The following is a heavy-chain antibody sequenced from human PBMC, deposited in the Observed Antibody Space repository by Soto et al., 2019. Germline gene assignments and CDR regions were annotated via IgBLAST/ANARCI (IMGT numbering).Heavy chain of an antibody. CDR3: AKDARMVRKEHY. J-gene: IGHJ4*02. Sequence: GGSLRLSCAASGFTVSSSQMTWVRQAPGEALEWVSVIFIGGTTQYAVSVKGRFSISRDYSKNTLYLQMNSLRAEDTAVYYCAKDARMVRKEHYWGQETWVTVSS. CDR1: GFTVSSSQ. CDR2: IFIGGTT. V-gene: IGHV3-53*01. D-gene: IGHD3-10*01.